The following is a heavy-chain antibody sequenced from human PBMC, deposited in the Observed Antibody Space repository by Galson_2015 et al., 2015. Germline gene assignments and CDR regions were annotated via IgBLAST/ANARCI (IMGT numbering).Heavy chain of an antibody. J-gene: IGHJ3*02. V-gene: IGHV3-11*05. CDR3: ARVPGKYAFDI. CDR2: ISKSGSDT. Sequence: SLRLSCAASGFTFSDYYMSWIRQAPGKGLEWVSYISKSGSDTNYADSVKGRFTISRDNAKNSLYLQMNSLRAEDTAVYYCARVPGKYAFDIWGQGTMVTVSS. D-gene: IGHD3-10*01. CDR1: GFTFSDYY.